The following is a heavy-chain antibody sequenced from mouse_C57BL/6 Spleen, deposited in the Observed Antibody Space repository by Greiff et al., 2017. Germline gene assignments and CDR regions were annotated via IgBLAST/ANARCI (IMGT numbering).Heavy chain of an antibody. V-gene: IGHV1-52*01. CDR1: GYTFTSYW. CDR3: ASGGLYGSSYEYSFDY. Sequence: QVQLQQPGAELVRPGSSVKLSCKASGYTFTSYWMHWVKQRPIQGLEWIGNIDPSDSETHYNQKFKDKATLTVDKSSSTAYMQLSSLTSEDSAVYYCASGGLYGSSYEYSFDYWGQGTTLTVSS. D-gene: IGHD1-1*01. CDR2: IDPSDSET. J-gene: IGHJ2*01.